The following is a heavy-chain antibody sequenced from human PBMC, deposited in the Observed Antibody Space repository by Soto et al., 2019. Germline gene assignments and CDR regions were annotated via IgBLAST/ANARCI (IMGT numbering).Heavy chain of an antibody. CDR3: AKVVTGASNWFDP. CDR2: ISYDGSNK. J-gene: IGHJ5*02. Sequence: GGSLRLSCAASGFTFSSYGMHWVRQAPGKGLEWVAVISYDGSNKYYADSVKGRFTISRDNSKNTLYLQMNSLRAEDTAVYYCAKVVTGASNWFDPWGQGTLVTVSS. D-gene: IGHD2-21*01. CDR1: GFTFSSYG. V-gene: IGHV3-30*18.